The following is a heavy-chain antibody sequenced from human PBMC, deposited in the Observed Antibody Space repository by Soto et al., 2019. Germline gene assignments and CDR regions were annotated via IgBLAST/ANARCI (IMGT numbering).Heavy chain of an antibody. CDR1: GYNFPDHY. J-gene: IGHJ4*02. CDR3: ARDRRGLRIYQFDN. CDR2: INPNSGGT. D-gene: IGHD2-2*01. V-gene: IGHV1-2*02. Sequence: ASVKVSCKASGYNFPDHYIHCVRQAPGQGLEWMGWINPNSGGTNYALKYQGRVTMTRDTSISTVYMELSRLTSDDSAVYFCARDRRGLRIYQFDNWGQGTLVTVSS.